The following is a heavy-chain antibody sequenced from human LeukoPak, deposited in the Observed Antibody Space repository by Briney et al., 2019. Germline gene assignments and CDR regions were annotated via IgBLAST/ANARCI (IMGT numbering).Heavy chain of an antibody. J-gene: IGHJ4*02. CDR3: ARDWFDSGWYLDH. D-gene: IGHD6-19*01. V-gene: IGHV3-30*03. CDR2: LSFDGNHQ. CDR1: GFTFSSFG. Sequence: GGSLRLSCAASGFTFSSFGMHWVCQAPGRGLEWVALLSFDGNHQFYADSVKGRFTLSRDNFKNMVFLEMTSLRVEDTAVYYCARDWFDSGWYLDHWGQGALVTVSS.